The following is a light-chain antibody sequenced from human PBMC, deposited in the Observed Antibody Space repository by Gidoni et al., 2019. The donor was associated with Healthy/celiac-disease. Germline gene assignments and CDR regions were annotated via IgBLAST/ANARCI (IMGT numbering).Light chain of an antibody. CDR2: QDS. CDR3: QAWDSSPGV. Sequence: SYELTQPPSASVSPGQTASIICPGDTLGDKYACWYQQKPGQSPVLVIYQDSKRPSGIPERFSGSNSGNTATLTISGTQAMDEADYYCQAWDSSPGVFGTGTKVTVL. V-gene: IGLV3-1*01. J-gene: IGLJ1*01. CDR1: TLGDKY.